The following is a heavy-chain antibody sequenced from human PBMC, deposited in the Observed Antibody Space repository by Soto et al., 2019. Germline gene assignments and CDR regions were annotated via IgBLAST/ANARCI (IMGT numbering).Heavy chain of an antibody. CDR1: GFSVGDNY. CDR2: SSSSGGYT. V-gene: IGHV3-11*06. CDR3: ARFSGRWHVLTFDYGLDV. D-gene: IGHD4-17*01. Sequence: QVQLVESGGGLVEPGGSLRLSCAASGFSVGDNYMTWVRQAPGKGLEWLSYSSSSGGYTNYADSVKGRFTISRDNAKNSMCLEMDSRRAEDTAVYFCARFSGRWHVLTFDYGLDVWGQGTTVTVSS. J-gene: IGHJ6*02.